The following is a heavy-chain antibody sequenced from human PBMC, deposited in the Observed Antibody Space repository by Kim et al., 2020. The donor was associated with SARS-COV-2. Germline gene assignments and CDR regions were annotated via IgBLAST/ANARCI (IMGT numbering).Heavy chain of an antibody. D-gene: IGHD3-10*01. Sequence: GGSLRLSCAASGFTLSNYGMHWVRQAPGKGLEWVAFISEDGRIINYGDSAKGRFAISRDNSKNTLYLQMSSLRAEDXAVYYCAKRGTSGKYFFDSWGQGTLVTVSS. V-gene: IGHV3-30*18. CDR1: GFTLSNYG. CDR3: AKRGTSGKYFFDS. CDR2: ISEDGRII. J-gene: IGHJ4*02.